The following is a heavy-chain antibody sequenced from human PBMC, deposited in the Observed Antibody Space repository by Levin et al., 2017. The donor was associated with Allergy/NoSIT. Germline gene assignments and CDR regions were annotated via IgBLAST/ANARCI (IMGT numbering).Heavy chain of an antibody. V-gene: IGHV3-9*01. D-gene: IGHD6-25*01. J-gene: IGHJ3*02. CDR2: ISWNSGSI. CDR1: GFTFDDYA. CDR3: ARDNSGPPDAFDI. Sequence: GGSLRLSCAASGFTFDDYAMHWVRQAPGKGLEWVSGISWNSGSIGYADSVKGRFTISRDNAKHSLYLQMNSLRTEDTALYYCARDNSGPPDAFDIWGQGTMLIVSS.